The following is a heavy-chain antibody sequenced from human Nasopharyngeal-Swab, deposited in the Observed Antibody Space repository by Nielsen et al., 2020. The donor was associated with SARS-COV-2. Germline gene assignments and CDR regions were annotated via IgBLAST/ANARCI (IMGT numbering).Heavy chain of an antibody. V-gene: IGHV4-39*01. D-gene: IGHD2-2*01. CDR2: IYYSGTT. J-gene: IGHJ2*01. CDR3: ARPSKTGYWYFDL. CDR1: GGSISSSPYY. Sequence: SGTLSLTCAVSGGSISSSPYYWGWIRQPPGKGLEWIGTIYYSGTTYSNPSLKSRVTISVDTSKDQFSLKLSSMTAADTAVYYCARPSKTGYWYFDLWGRGTLATVSS.